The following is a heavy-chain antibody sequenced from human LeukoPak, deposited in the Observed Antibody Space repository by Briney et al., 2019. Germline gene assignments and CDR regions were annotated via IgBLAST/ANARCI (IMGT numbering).Heavy chain of an antibody. CDR3: ARIIAVAPYYYYYMDV. D-gene: IGHD6-19*01. Sequence: GSLRLSCVASGFTFSSYSIVWVRQAPGKGLEWVSYISNSGRTIYYADSVKGRFTISRDNAKSSLFLQITSLTVEDLAVYYCARIIAVAPYYYYYMDVWGRGTTVTVSS. CDR1: GFTFSSYS. J-gene: IGHJ6*03. V-gene: IGHV3-48*04. CDR2: ISNSGRTI.